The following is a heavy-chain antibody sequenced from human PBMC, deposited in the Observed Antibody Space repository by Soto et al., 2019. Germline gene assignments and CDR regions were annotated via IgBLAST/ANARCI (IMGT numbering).Heavy chain of an antibody. CDR1: GYTFITYG. Sequence: ASVKVSCKASGYTFITYGISWVRQAPGQGLEWMGWISAYNGNTNYAQKLQGRVTMTTDTSTSTVSMELRSLRSDDTAVYYCARPDRDLDIWGQGTLVTVSS. CDR2: ISAYNGNT. V-gene: IGHV1-18*01. CDR3: ARPDRDLDI. D-gene: IGHD2-15*01. J-gene: IGHJ3*02.